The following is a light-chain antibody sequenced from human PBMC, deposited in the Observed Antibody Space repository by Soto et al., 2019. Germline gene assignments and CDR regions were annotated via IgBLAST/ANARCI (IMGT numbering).Light chain of an antibody. V-gene: IGKV3-11*01. J-gene: IGKJ5*01. Sequence: EIVLTQSPATLSLSPGERATLSCRASQSVSSYLAWYQQKPGQAPRLLIYDASNWATGIPARFSGSGSGTDFTLTISILDPEDSAVYYCQHRSDCRTFGQGTRLEIK. CDR1: QSVSSY. CDR2: DAS. CDR3: QHRSDCRT.